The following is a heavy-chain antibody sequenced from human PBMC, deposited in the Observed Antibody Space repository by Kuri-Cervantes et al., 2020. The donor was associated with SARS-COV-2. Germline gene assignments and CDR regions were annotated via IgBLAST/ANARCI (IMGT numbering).Heavy chain of an antibody. Sequence: GSLRLSCAVSGGSISSSNWWSWVRQPPGKGLEWIGYIYYSGSTNYNPSLKSRVTISVDTSKNQFSLKLTSVTAADTAVYYCARDREVGVWFDPWGQGTLVTVSS. CDR2: IYYSGST. D-gene: IGHD3-10*01. V-gene: IGHV4-4*02. CDR1: GGSISSSNW. J-gene: IGHJ5*02. CDR3: ARDREVGVWFDP.